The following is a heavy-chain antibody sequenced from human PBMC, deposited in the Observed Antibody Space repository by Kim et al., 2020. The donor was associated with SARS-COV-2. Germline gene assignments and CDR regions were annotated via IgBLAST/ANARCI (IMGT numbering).Heavy chain of an antibody. J-gene: IGHJ3*02. Sequence: YYADSVKGRFTITRDNAKNSLYLQMNSLRAEDAAVYYGARGGVPHDAFDIWGQGTMVTVSS. CDR3: ARGGVPHDAFDI. D-gene: IGHD1-1*01. V-gene: IGHV3-11*04.